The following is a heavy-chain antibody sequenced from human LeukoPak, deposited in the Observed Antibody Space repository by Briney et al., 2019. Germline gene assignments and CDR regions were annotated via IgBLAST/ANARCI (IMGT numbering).Heavy chain of an antibody. CDR1: RFTFSNYA. V-gene: IGHV3-30*14. CDR3: ARGGRIQLWTKFDY. J-gene: IGHJ4*02. D-gene: IGHD5-18*01. Sequence: PGRSLRLSCVASRFTFSNYAMHWVRQAPGKGLEWVSVISSDGSNEYYVDSVKGRFTISRDNSKNTLYLQMNSLRAEDTAVYYCARGGRIQLWTKFDYWGQGTLVTVSS. CDR2: ISSDGSNE.